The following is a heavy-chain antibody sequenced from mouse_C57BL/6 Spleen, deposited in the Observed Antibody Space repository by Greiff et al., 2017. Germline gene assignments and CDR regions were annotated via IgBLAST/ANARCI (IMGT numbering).Heavy chain of an antibody. D-gene: IGHD2-5*01. V-gene: IGHV1-4*01. J-gene: IGHJ3*01. CDR2: INPSSGYT. Sequence: VQLQQSGAELARPGASVKMSCKASGYTFTSYTMHWVKQRPGQGLEWIGYINPSSGYTKYNQKFKDKATLTADKSSSTAYMQLSSLTSEDSAVYYCARSADSNSAWFAYWGQGTLVTVSA. CDR1: GYTFTSYT. CDR3: ARSADSNSAWFAY.